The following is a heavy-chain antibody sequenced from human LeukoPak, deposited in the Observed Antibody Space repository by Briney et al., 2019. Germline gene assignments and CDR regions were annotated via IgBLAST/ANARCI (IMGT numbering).Heavy chain of an antibody. CDR3: ATTPTYYDILTGYGAFDI. CDR1: GGSFSGYY. D-gene: IGHD3-9*01. CDR2: INHSGST. V-gene: IGHV4-34*01. Sequence: PSETLSLTCAVYGGSFSGYYWSWIRQPPGKGLEWIGEINHSGSTNYNPSLKSRVTISVDTSKNQFSLKLSSVTAADTAVYYCATTPTYYDILTGYGAFDIWGQGTMVTVSS. J-gene: IGHJ3*02.